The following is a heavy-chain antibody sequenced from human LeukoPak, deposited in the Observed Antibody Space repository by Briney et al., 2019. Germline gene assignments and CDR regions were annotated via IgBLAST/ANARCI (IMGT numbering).Heavy chain of an antibody. CDR3: AREKYYYGSGNFDY. D-gene: IGHD3-10*01. CDR2: IYTSGST. CDR1: GGSISSYY. J-gene: IGHJ4*02. V-gene: IGHV4-4*07. Sequence: PSETLSLTCTVSGGSISSYYWSWIQQPAGKGLEWIGRIYTSGSTNYNPSLKSRVTMSVDTSKNQFSLKLSSVTAADTAVYYCAREKYYYGSGNFDYWGQGTLVTVSS.